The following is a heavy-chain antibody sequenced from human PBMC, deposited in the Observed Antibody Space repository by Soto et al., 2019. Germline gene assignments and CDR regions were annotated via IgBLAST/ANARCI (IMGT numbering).Heavy chain of an antibody. CDR2: IYWDDDK. CDR1: GCSLSTSRAG. J-gene: IGHJ4*02. CDR3: AHLYTSSWGFDY. D-gene: IGHD6-13*01. Sequence: SGPTVVNPTPTLPLTCTFPGCSLSTSRAGMGWVRQPPGKALEWLALIYWDDDKRYSQSLKSRLTITKDTSKNQVVLTMTNMDPVDTATHYCAHLYTSSWGFDYWGQGTLVTVSS. V-gene: IGHV2-5*02.